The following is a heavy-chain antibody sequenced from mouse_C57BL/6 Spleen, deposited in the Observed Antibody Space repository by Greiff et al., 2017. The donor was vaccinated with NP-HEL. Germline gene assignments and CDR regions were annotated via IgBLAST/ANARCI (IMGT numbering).Heavy chain of an antibody. D-gene: IGHD2-4*01. CDR2: IYPGGGYT. CDR1: GYTFTNYW. V-gene: IGHV1-63*01. CDR3: ARCDYGYAMDY. J-gene: IGHJ4*01. Sequence: VQLKESGAELVRPGTSVKMSCKASGYTFTNYWIGWAKQRPGHGLEWIGDIYPGGGYTNYNEKFKGKATLTADKSSSTAYMQFSSLTSEDSAIYYCARCDYGYAMDYWGQGTSVTVSS.